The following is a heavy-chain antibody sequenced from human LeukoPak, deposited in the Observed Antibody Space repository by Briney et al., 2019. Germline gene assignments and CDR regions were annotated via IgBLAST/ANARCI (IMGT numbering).Heavy chain of an antibody. CDR2: INPNSGGT. CDR3: ARGTVGATILGY. V-gene: IGHV1-2*02. J-gene: IGHJ4*02. D-gene: IGHD1-26*01. Sequence: ASVKVSCKASGYTFTGYYMHWVRQAPGQGLEWMGWINPNSGGTNYAQKLQGRVTMTTDTSTSTAYMELRSLRSDDTAVYYCARGTVGATILGYWGQGTLVTVSS. CDR1: GYTFTGYY.